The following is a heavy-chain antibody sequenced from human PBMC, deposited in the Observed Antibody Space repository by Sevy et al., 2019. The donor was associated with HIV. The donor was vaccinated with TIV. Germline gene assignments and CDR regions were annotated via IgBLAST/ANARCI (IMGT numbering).Heavy chain of an antibody. D-gene: IGHD1-26*01. V-gene: IGHV3-33*01. CDR1: GFTFSSYG. CDR2: IWYVGGNK. CDR3: ARLSPYSGSCLSDWYFDL. J-gene: IGHJ2*01. Sequence: GGSLRLSCAASGFTFSSYGMNWVRQAPGKGLEWVAVIWYVGGNKYYADSVKGRFTISRDNSKNTLYLQMNSLRAEDTAVYNCARLSPYSGSCLSDWYFDLWGRGTLVTVSS.